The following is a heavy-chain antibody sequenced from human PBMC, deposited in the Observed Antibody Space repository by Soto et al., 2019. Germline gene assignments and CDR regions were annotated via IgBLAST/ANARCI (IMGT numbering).Heavy chain of an antibody. J-gene: IGHJ4*02. CDR3: ARRFTYYDSSGYLY. Sequence: ASVKVSCKASGYTFTGYYMHWVRQAPGQGLEWMGWINPNSGDTNYAQKFQGRVTMTRDTSISTAYMELGRLRSDDTAAYYCARRFTYYDSSGYLYWGQGTLVTVSS. D-gene: IGHD3-22*01. CDR1: GYTFTGYY. V-gene: IGHV1-2*02. CDR2: INPNSGDT.